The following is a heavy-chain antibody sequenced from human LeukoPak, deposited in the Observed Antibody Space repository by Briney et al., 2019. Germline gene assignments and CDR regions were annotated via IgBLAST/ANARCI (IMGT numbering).Heavy chain of an antibody. CDR2: IWYDASDK. CDR3: VRDIYSKYLDF. V-gene: IGHV3-33*01. CDR1: GFSFRSHG. Sequence: GGSLRLSCAASGFSFRSHGMHWVRQAPGKGLEWVAVIWYDASDKYYADSVRGRFTVSRDNSKNTFHLQMNSLRVDDAAVYYCVRDIYSKYLDFWGRGTLVTVSS. J-gene: IGHJ2*01. D-gene: IGHD3-10*01.